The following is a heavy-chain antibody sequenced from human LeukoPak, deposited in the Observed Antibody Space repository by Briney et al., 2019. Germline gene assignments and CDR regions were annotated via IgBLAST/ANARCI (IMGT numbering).Heavy chain of an antibody. D-gene: IGHD5-12*01. CDR1: GGSISSGGYY. Sequence: SETLSLTCTVSGGSISSGGYYWSWIRQHPGKGLEWIGYIYYSGSTYYNPSLKSRVTISVDTSKNQFSLKLSSVTAADTAVYYCARGSSGYDYYYYGMDVWGQGTTVTVSS. J-gene: IGHJ6*02. CDR3: ARGSSGYDYYYYGMDV. V-gene: IGHV4-31*03. CDR2: IYYSGST.